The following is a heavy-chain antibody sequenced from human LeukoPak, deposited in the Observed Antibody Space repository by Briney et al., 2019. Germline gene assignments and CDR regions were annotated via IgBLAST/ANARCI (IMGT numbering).Heavy chain of an antibody. Sequence: PSETLSLTCAVYGGSFSGYYWSWIRQPPGKGLEWIGEINHSGSTNYNPSLKSRVTMSVDTSKNQFSLKLSSVTAADTAVYYCARSLVRFLRFDPWGQGTLVTVSS. J-gene: IGHJ5*02. CDR3: ARSLVRFLRFDP. V-gene: IGHV4-34*01. CDR1: GGSFSGYY. D-gene: IGHD3-3*01. CDR2: INHSGST.